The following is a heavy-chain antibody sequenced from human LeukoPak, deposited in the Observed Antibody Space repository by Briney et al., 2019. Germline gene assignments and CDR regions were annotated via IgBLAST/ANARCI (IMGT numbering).Heavy chain of an antibody. CDR1: GFTFSSFS. CDR3: AKKGYAGSGTHSYYFDY. V-gene: IGHV3-23*01. CDR2: LSTSGAAT. D-gene: IGHD3-10*01. J-gene: IGHJ4*02. Sequence: TEGSLRLSCAASGFTFSSFSMNWVRQAPGKGLEWVSTLSTSGAATYYADSVKGRFTISRDNSQNTLYLQMNSLRAEDTAVYYCAKKGYAGSGTHSYYFDYWGQGALVTVSS.